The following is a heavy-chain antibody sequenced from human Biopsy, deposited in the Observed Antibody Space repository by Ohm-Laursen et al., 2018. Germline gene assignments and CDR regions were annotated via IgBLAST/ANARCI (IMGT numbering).Heavy chain of an antibody. J-gene: IGHJ5*01. CDR2: ISASSSYI. V-gene: IGHV3-21*06. D-gene: IGHD3-10*01. Sequence: SLRLSCAAAGVTLSGYGMNWVRQAPGKGLEWVSSISASSSYIHYADSVKGRFTVSRDNTKSSLYLQMNSLRAADTAIYYCATELLPPGVGGPWLDSWGQGTPVTVSS. CDR1: GVTLSGYG. CDR3: ATELLPPGVGGPWLDS.